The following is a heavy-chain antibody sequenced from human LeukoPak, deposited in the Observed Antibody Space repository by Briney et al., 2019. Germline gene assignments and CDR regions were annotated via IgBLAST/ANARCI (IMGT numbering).Heavy chain of an antibody. J-gene: IGHJ4*02. V-gene: IGHV1-24*01. CDR1: GYTLTELS. CDR2: LDPEDGET. D-gene: IGHD5-24*01. CDR3: ATSVVEMATIVLDY. Sequence: GASVKVSCKVSGYTLTELSMHWVRQAPGKGLEWMGGLDPEDGETIYAQKFQGRVTMTEDTSTDTAYMELSSLRSEDTAVYYCATSVVEMATIVLDYWGQGTLVTVSS.